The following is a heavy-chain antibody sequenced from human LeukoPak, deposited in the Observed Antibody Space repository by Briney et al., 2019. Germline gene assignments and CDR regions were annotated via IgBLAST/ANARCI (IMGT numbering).Heavy chain of an antibody. D-gene: IGHD1-26*01. CDR3: ARDYSPAGATNFDY. V-gene: IGHV1-18*01. CDR2: ISAYNGNT. CDR1: GYTFTGYG. Sequence: GASVKVSCKASGYTFTGYGISWVRQAPGQGLEWMGWISAYNGNTNYAQKLQGRVTMTTDTSTSTAYMELRSLRSDDTAVYYCARDYSPAGATNFDYWGQGTLVTVSS. J-gene: IGHJ4*02.